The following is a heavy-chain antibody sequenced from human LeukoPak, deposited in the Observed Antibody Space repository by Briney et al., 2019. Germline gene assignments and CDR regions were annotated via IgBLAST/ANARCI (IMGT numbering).Heavy chain of an antibody. D-gene: IGHD1-1*01. Sequence: PGGSLRLSCAASGFTFSSYAMSWVRQAPGKGLEWVSGISGRGGSTYYADSVKGRFTISRDSSKNTLYLQMNSLRAEDTAIYYCAKNTTHSSPGFHPWGQGTLVTVSS. V-gene: IGHV3-23*01. J-gene: IGHJ5*02. CDR2: ISGRGGST. CDR1: GFTFSSYA. CDR3: AKNTTHSSPGFHP.